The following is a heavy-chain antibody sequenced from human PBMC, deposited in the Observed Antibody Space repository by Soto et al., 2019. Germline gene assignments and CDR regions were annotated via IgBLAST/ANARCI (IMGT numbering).Heavy chain of an antibody. J-gene: IGHJ6*02. V-gene: IGHV3-7*04. CDR2: IKQDGSEK. CDR3: ASDRYSSSWYVFKDV. CDR1: GFTFTTYA. Sequence: QPGGSLRLSCAPSGFTFTTYAMSWVRQAPGKGLEWVANIKQDGSEKYYVDSVKGRFTISRDNAKNSLYLQMNSLRDEDTAVYYCASDRYSSSWYVFKDVWGQGTTVTVSS. D-gene: IGHD6-13*01.